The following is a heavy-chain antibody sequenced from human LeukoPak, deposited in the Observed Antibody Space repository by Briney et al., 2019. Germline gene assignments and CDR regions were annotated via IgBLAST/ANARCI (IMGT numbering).Heavy chain of an antibody. J-gene: IGHJ4*02. D-gene: IGHD3-10*01. V-gene: IGHV4-34*01. CDR1: GGSFSGYY. Sequence: PSETLSLTCAVYGGSFSGYYWSWIRQPPGKGLEWIGEINHSGSTNYNPSLKSRVTISVDTSKNQFSLKLSSVTAADTAVYYCARDTYYCGSGSAVDYWGQGTLVTVSS. CDR3: ARDTYYCGSGSAVDY. CDR2: INHSGST.